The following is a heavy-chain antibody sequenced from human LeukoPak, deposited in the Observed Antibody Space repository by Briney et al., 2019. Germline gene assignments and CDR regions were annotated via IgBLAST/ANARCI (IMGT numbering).Heavy chain of an antibody. CDR2: INTDGSRT. V-gene: IGHV3-74*01. CDR1: GFTFSSYW. CDR3: ARVRSGSYNWFAP. Sequence: PGGSLRLSCAASGFTFSSYWMHWVRQAPGKGLVWVSRINTDGSRTSYADPVKGRFTISRDNAKNTLFLQMNSLRAEDTAVYYCARVRSGSYNWFAPGGQGTLVPVPS. D-gene: IGHD1-26*01. J-gene: IGHJ5*02.